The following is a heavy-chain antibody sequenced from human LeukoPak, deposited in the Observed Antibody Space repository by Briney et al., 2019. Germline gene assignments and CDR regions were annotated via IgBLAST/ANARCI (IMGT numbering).Heavy chain of an antibody. CDR3: ARDRGYSTFDY. Sequence: GGSLRLSCAASAFTFSNYWMGWVRQAPGKGLEWVANIKEDGSEINYVDSVEGRFTISRDNAKNSLYLQMNSLRVDDTAVYYCARDRGYSTFDYWGQGTLVTVSS. CDR2: IKEDGSEI. J-gene: IGHJ4*02. D-gene: IGHD4-23*01. V-gene: IGHV3-7*01. CDR1: AFTFSNYW.